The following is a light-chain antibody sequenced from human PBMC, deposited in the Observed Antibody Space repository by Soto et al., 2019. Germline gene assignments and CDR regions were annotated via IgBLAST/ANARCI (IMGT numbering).Light chain of an antibody. Sequence: EIVMTQSPATLSVSPGERATLSCRASQSVSSNFAWYQQKPGQAPRLHISGASTRATGIPARFSGSGSGTEFTLTISSLQSEDFAVYYCQQYHNWPPWTFGQGTKVEIK. CDR3: QQYHNWPPWT. V-gene: IGKV3-15*01. CDR2: GAS. J-gene: IGKJ1*01. CDR1: QSVSSN.